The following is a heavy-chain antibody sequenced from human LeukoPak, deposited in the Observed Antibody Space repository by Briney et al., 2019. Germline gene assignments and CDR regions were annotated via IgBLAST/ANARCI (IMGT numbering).Heavy chain of an antibody. Sequence: PGGSLRLSCAASGFTLSSYNRNWVRQAPGKGLEWVSSMRRGRSYIHYVDSVKGRFTISRDNAKNSLYLQMNSLRAEDTAVYYCAREGEDYSDSSAYLKKDYYYMDVWGKRTTVTLSS. CDR3: AREGEDYSDSSAYLKKDYYYMDV. CDR2: MRRGRSYI. D-gene: IGHD3-22*01. CDR1: GFTLSSYN. J-gene: IGHJ6*03. V-gene: IGHV3-21*01.